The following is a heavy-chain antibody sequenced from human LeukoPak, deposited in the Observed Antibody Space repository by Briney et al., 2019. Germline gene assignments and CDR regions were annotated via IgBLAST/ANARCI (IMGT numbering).Heavy chain of an antibody. Sequence: SETLSLTCTVSGGSISCYYLSWIRQPPGKGLEWIGYIYYSGSTNYNPSLKSRVTISVDTSKNQFSLKLSSVTAADTAVYYCARDSGSYQSPFDYWGQGTLVTVSS. CDR1: GGSISCYY. J-gene: IGHJ4*02. CDR3: ARDSGSYQSPFDY. CDR2: IYYSGST. D-gene: IGHD1-26*01. V-gene: IGHV4-59*01.